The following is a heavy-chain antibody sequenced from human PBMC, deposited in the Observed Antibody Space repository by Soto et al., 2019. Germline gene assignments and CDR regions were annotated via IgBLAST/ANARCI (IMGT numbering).Heavy chain of an antibody. V-gene: IGHV1-3*01. CDR1: VYTFTSYG. CDR3: ATGLMWELSFQH. Sequence: ASVKVSCQASVYTFTSYGIHWLRHAPGQRLEWTGWINAGNGNTKYSEKFQGRVTITRDTSARTAYLELSSLRSEDTAVYYCATGLMWELSFQHWGQGTLVTVS. CDR2: INAGNGNT. J-gene: IGHJ1*01. D-gene: IGHD1-26*01.